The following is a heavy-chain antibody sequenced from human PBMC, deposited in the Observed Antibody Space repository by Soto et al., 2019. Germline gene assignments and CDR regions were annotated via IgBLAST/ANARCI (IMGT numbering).Heavy chain of an antibody. CDR1: GFTLSSYA. CDR2: ISGSGGST. D-gene: IGHD6-19*01. V-gene: IGHV3-23*01. CDR3: VREGLAVAGSIDY. J-gene: IGHJ4*02. Sequence: PGGSLRLSCAASGFTLSSYAMSWARQAPGKGMEWVSAISGSGGSTYYADSVKGRFTISRDNSKNTLYLQMNSLRAEDTAVYYCVREGLAVAGSIDYWGQGTLVTVS.